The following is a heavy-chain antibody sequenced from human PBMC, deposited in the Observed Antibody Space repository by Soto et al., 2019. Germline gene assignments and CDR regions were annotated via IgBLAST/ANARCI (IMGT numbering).Heavy chain of an antibody. J-gene: IGHJ6*02. CDR3: ARASRGAFNYYCGADV. V-gene: IGHV1-69*01. Sequence: QVQLVQSGAEVKKPGSSVKVSCKASGGIFSSYAINWVRQAPGQGLEWMGGIIPIFGPANYAQKFQGRVTITSDESTSTVYLEMSSLKSEDTAVYYCARASRGAFNYYCGADVWGQGTTVLVSS. CDR2: IIPIFGPA. CDR1: GGIFSSYA. D-gene: IGHD3-3*02.